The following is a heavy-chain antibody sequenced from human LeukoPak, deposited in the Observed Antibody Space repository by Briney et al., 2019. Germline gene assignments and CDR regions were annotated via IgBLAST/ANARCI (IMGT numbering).Heavy chain of an antibody. CDR3: ARHMWYSYYFDY. J-gene: IGHJ4*02. Sequence: SETLSLTRTVSGGSISSSSYYWGWIRQPPGKGLEWIGSIYYSGSTYYNPSLKSRVTISVDTSKNQFSLKLSSVTAADTAVYYCARHMWYSYYFDYWGQGTLVTVSS. D-gene: IGHD1-26*01. CDR1: GGSISSSSYY. CDR2: IYYSGST. V-gene: IGHV4-39*01.